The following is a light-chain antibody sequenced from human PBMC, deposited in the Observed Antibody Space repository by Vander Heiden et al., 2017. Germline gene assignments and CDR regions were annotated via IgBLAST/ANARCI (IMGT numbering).Light chain of an antibody. CDR2: DAS. CDR3: QQRSDWPPVT. CDR1: QSVATY. V-gene: IGKV3-11*01. J-gene: IGKJ5*01. Sequence: EIVLTQSPATLSLSPGDRATLSCRASQSVATYLAWYQQKPGQAPRLLIHDASYRATGIPARFSGRGSGTDFTLTFSSLEPEDFAVYYCQQRSDWPPVTFGQGTRLEIK.